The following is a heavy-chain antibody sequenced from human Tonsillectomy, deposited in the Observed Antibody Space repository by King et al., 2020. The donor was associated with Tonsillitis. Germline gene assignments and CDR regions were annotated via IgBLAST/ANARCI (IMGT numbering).Heavy chain of an antibody. D-gene: IGHD6-13*01. V-gene: IGHV2-5*01. J-gene: IGHJ3*02. CDR1: GFSLDTSGVS. CDR2: VYWNDDK. CDR3: AQRSVPAAGGDAFDT. Sequence: TLKESGPTLVKPTQTLTLTCTFSGFSLDTSGVSVGWIRQPPGKALECLALVYWNDDKRYSPSVKNRVTITKDTSKNQVVLALANMDPVDAGTYYCAQRSVPAAGGDAFDTWGPATMVTVS.